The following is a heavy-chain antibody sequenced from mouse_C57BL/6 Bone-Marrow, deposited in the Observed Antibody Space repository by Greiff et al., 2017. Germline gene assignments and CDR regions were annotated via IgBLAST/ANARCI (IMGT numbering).Heavy chain of an antibody. CDR1: GYSITSGYY. Sequence: EVKLQESGPGLVKPSQSLSLTCSVTGYSITSGYYWNWIRQFPGNKLEWMGYISYDGSNNYNPSLKNRISITRDTSKKQFFLKLNSVTTEDTATYYCARASDFDYWGQGTTLTVSS. CDR3: ARASDFDY. CDR2: ISYDGSN. V-gene: IGHV3-6*01. D-gene: IGHD6-1*01. J-gene: IGHJ2*01.